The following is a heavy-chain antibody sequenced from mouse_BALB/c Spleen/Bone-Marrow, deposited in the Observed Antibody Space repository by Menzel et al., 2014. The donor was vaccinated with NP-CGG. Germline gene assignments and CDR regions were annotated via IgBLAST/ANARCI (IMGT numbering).Heavy chain of an antibody. Sequence: EVQRVESGGGLVQPGGSLKLSCAASGFDFSGYWMSWVRQAPGKGLEWIGEINPDSSTINYTPSLKYKFIISRDNAKNTLYLQMSKVRSEDTALYYCARLSYYGRFAYWGQGTLVTVSA. D-gene: IGHD1-1*01. CDR1: GFDFSGYW. J-gene: IGHJ3*01. CDR2: INPDSSTI. V-gene: IGHV4-1*02. CDR3: ARLSYYGRFAY.